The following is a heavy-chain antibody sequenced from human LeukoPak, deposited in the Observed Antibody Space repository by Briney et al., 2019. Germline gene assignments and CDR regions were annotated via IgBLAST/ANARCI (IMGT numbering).Heavy chain of an antibody. CDR2: IYYSGST. V-gene: IGHV4-59*01. CDR3: ARGSAVAGRDY. Sequence: SSETLSLTCTVSGGSISSYYWSWIRQPPGKGLEWIGYIYYSGSTNYNPSLKSRVTISVDTSKNQFSLKLSSVTAADTAVYYCARGSAVAGRDYWGQGTLVTVSS. D-gene: IGHD6-19*01. J-gene: IGHJ4*02. CDR1: GGSISSYY.